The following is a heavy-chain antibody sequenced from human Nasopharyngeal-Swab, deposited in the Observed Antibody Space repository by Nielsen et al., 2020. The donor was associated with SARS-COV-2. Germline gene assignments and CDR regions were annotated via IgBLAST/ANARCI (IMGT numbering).Heavy chain of an antibody. CDR3: ARGGIGSGWNWFDP. CDR2: INHSGST. J-gene: IGHJ5*02. Sequence: SCAVYGGSFSGYYWSWIRQPPGKGLEWIGEINHSGSTNYNPSLKSRVTISRDTSKNQFSLRLTSVTAADTAVYYCARGGIGSGWNWFDPWGQGTLVTVSS. CDR1: GGSFSGYY. D-gene: IGHD6-19*01. V-gene: IGHV4-34*01.